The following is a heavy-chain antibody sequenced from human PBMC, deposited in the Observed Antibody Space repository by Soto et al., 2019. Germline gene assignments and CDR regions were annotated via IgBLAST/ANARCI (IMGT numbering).Heavy chain of an antibody. J-gene: IGHJ5*02. CDR2: IYYSGST. D-gene: IGHD1-7*01. V-gene: IGHV4-28*01. CDR3: ARKGTGTQQGWFDP. Sequence: PSETLSLTCAVSGYSISSSNWWGWIRQPPGKGLEWIGYIYYSGSTYYNPSLKSRVTMSVDTSKNQFSLKLSSVTAVDTAVYYCARKGTGTQQGWFDPWGQGTLVTSPQ. CDR1: GYSISSSNW.